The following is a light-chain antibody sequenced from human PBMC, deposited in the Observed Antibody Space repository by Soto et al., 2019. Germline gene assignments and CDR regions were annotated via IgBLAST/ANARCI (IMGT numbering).Light chain of an antibody. J-gene: IGLJ7*01. CDR1: SSDVGSHNL. CDR3: CSYGGSRAV. V-gene: IGLV2-23*02. Sequence: QSALTQPASVSGSPGQSITISCTGTSSDVGSHNLVSWYQQHPGQAPKLMIYEVSTRPLGVSARFSAAKSGNPASLTISGLXAXDEVDYYCCSYGGSRAVFGGGTQLTV. CDR2: EVS.